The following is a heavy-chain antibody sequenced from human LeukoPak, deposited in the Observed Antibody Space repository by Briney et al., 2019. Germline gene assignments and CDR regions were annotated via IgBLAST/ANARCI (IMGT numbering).Heavy chain of an antibody. J-gene: IGHJ5*02. CDR1: GFTFSSYS. CDR3: ARNTSSSPWFDP. Sequence: GSLRLSCAASGFTFSSYSMNWVRQAPGKGLEWIGNVYYIGTTSYNSSLKSRVTISVDTSKNHFSLEVTSVTAADTAVYFCARNTSSSPWFDPWGQGTLVTVSS. D-gene: IGHD6-6*01. V-gene: IGHV4-59*01. CDR2: VYYIGTT.